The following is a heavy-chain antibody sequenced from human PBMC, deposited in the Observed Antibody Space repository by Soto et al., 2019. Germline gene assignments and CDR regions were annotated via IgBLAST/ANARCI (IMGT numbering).Heavy chain of an antibody. CDR2: INDGNDDT. CDR3: ARDSYGLYREQFDS. CDR1: GYTFSSYS. D-gene: IGHD2-2*01. J-gene: IGHJ5*01. V-gene: IGHV1-3*01. Sequence: QVHLVQSGAEVKKPGASVKISCKASGYTFSSYSIHWVRQAPGQSLEWMGWINDGNDDTKYSKKFQGGVTISTDSAANTAYMEQTGLRSEDKAVYYCARDSYGLYREQFDSSGQG.